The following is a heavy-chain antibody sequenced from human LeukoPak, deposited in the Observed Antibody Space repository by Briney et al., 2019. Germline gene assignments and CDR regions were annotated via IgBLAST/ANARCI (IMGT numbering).Heavy chain of an antibody. CDR1: GGSINSGDYF. V-gene: IGHV4-30-4*01. CDR2: IYYSGST. D-gene: IGHD5-24*01. J-gene: IGHJ4*02. CDR3: ARAQRRDGYKKGGPYYFDY. Sequence: SETLSLTCTVSGGSINSGDYFWSWIRQYPGKGLEWIGYIYYSGSTYYNPSLKSRVTISVDTSKNQFSLKLSSVTAADTAVYYCARAQRRDGYKKGGPYYFDYWGQGTLVTVSS.